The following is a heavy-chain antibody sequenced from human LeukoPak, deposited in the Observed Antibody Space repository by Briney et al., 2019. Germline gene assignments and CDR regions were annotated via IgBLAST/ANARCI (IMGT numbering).Heavy chain of an antibody. J-gene: IGHJ4*02. CDR2: ISWNSGSI. V-gene: IGHV3-9*03. D-gene: IGHD3-22*01. CDR1: GFTVSDNY. Sequence: HTGGSLRLSCAASGFTVSDNYMNWVRQAPGKGLEWVSGISWNSGSIGYADSVKGRFTISRDNAKNSLYLQMNSLRAEDMALYYCAKDIGPNDSQIFDYWGQGTLVTVSS. CDR3: AKDIGPNDSQIFDY.